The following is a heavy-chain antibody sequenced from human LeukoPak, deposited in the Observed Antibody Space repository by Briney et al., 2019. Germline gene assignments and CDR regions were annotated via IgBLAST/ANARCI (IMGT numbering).Heavy chain of an antibody. V-gene: IGHV3-21*01. D-gene: IGHD2-2*02. CDR1: GFTFSSYS. CDR2: ISTSSSYI. Sequence: GGSLRLSCAASGFTFSSYSMNWVRQAPGKGLEWVSFISTSSSYIYYADSVKGRFTISRDNAKNSLYLQMNSLRAEDTAVYYCARDGSIPWGYYMDVWGKGTTVTISS. J-gene: IGHJ6*03. CDR3: ARDGSIPWGYYMDV.